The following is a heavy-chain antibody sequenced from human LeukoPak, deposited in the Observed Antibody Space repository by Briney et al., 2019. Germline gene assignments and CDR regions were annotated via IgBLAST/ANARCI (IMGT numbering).Heavy chain of an antibody. Sequence: SVTVSCKASGGTFSSYAIGWVRQAPGQGLEWMGGIIPIFGTANYAQKFQGRVTITADKSTSTAYMELSSLRSEDTAVYYCASLPGPPLLDAFDIWGQGTMVTVSS. CDR2: IIPIFGTA. CDR1: GGTFSSYA. D-gene: IGHD2-15*01. J-gene: IGHJ3*02. CDR3: ASLPGPPLLDAFDI. V-gene: IGHV1-69*06.